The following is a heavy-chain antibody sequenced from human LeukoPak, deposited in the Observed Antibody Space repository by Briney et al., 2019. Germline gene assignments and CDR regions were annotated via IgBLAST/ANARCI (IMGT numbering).Heavy chain of an antibody. CDR3: VRRITIFGVTDYYGMDV. Sequence: ASVKVSCKASGYTFISHGISWVRQAPGQGLEWMGWISVYNGKTNYAQKLQGRVTMTTDTSTSTAYMELRSLRSDDTAVYYCVRRITIFGVTDYYGMDVWGQGTTVTVSS. CDR2: ISVYNGKT. J-gene: IGHJ6*02. CDR1: GYTFISHG. D-gene: IGHD3-3*01. V-gene: IGHV1-18*01.